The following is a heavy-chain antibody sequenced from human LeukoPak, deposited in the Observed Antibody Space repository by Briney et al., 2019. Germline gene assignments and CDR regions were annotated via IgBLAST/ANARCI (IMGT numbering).Heavy chain of an antibody. D-gene: IGHD2-2*01. CDR2: ISWNSGSI. J-gene: IGHJ4*02. V-gene: IGHV3-9*01. Sequence: PGGSLRLSCAASGFTFDDYAMHWVRQAPGKGLGWVSDISWNSGSIGYADSVKGRFTISRDNAKNSLYLQMNSLRVEDTAIYYCTRLHPAAIGSVDYWGQGTLVTVSS. CDR3: TRLHPAAIGSVDY. CDR1: GFTFDDYA.